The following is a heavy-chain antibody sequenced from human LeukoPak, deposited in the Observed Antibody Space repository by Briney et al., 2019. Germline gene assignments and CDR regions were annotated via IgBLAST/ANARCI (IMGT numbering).Heavy chain of an antibody. V-gene: IGHV3-23*01. Sequence: GGSLRLSCAASGFTFSTYAMSWVRQAPGKGLEWVSGSSASGETTYYADSVKGRFIISRDNFRNTLHLQMTSLRVEDTALYYCAKAPVGWLRPLDYWGQGTLVTVSS. D-gene: IGHD5-12*01. CDR2: SSASGETT. CDR1: GFTFSTYA. CDR3: AKAPVGWLRPLDY. J-gene: IGHJ4*02.